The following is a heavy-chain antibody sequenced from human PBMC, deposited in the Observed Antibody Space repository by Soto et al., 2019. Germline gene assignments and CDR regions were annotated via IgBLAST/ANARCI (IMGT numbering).Heavy chain of an antibody. CDR3: ARMSRRLLWFGEYGMDV. Sequence: TLSLTCAVYGGSFSGYYWSWIRQPPGKGLEWIGEINHSGSTNYNPSLKSRVTISVDTSKNQFSLKLSSVTAADTAVYYCARMSRRLLWFGEYGMDVWGQGTTVTVSS. CDR2: INHSGST. J-gene: IGHJ6*02. D-gene: IGHD3-10*01. V-gene: IGHV4-34*01. CDR1: GGSFSGYY.